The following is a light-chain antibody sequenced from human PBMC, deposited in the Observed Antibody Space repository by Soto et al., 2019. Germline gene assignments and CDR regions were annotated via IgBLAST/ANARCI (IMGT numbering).Light chain of an antibody. CDR2: GSF. V-gene: IGKV3-15*01. Sequence: EIVRTQSPVTLSASPGESATLCCRASQSVDNNVAWYQQKPGQAPRLLIVGSFARATGIPARFSGSGSGSGFTLTISGLQSEDFAVYYCQPDNARPPITSGQGTLLDIK. J-gene: IGKJ5*01. CDR3: QPDNARPPIT. CDR1: QSVDNN.